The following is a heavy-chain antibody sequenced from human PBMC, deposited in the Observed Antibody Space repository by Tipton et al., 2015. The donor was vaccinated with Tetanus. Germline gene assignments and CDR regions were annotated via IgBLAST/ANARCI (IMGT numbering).Heavy chain of an antibody. Sequence: QLVQSGADVKKPGESLKISCQGSGYNFSHYSIGWVRQMPGKGLEWVGIIDPRGSEARYGPSFRGQVIISADRSISTTYLQWGSLTASDPAIYYCARRRSAVLSGDYRWYFDLWGRRTLVTVSS. CDR2: IDPRGSEA. CDR3: ARRRSAVLSGDYRWYFDL. CDR1: GYNFSHYS. V-gene: IGHV5-51*01. J-gene: IGHJ2*01. D-gene: IGHD2-21*02.